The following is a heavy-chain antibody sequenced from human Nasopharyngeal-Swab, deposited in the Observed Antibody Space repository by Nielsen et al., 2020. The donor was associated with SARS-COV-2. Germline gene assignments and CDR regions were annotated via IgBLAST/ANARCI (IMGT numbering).Heavy chain of an antibody. CDR3: AREFPAGTRANY. V-gene: IGHV3-11*01. CDR2: ISSSGSTI. Sequence: GGSLRLSCAASGFTSSDYYMSWIRQAPGKGLEWVSYISSSGSTIYYADSVKGRFTISRDNAKNSLYLQMNSLRAEDTAVYYCAREFPAGTRANYWGQGTLVTVSS. D-gene: IGHD6-13*01. CDR1: GFTSSDYY. J-gene: IGHJ4*02.